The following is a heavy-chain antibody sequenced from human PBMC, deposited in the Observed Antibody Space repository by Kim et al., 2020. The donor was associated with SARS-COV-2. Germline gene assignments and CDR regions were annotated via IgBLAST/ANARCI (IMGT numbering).Heavy chain of an antibody. D-gene: IGHD6-6*01. Sequence: ASVKVSCKASGYTFTGYYMHWVRQAPGQGLEWMGRINPNSGGTNYAQKFQGRVTMTRDTSISTAYMELSRLRSDDTAVYYCAGDGYSSSFLAIDIWGQGTMVTVSS. CDR2: INPNSGGT. CDR3: AGDGYSSSFLAIDI. J-gene: IGHJ3*02. CDR1: GYTFTGYY. V-gene: IGHV1-2*06.